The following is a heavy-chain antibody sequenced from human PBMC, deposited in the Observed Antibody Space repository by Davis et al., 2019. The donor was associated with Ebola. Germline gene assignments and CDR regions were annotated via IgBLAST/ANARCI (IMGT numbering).Heavy chain of an antibody. CDR1: GYTFTRYG. CDR3: ARIAAEFDYGMDG. D-gene: IGHD6-13*01. J-gene: IGHJ6*02. V-gene: IGHV1-18*01. Sequence: ASVQVSCMASGYTFTRYGISWVRQAPGQGLEWMGWISAYNGNTNYAQKLQGRVTMTTDISTNTVYMELRGLRSDDTAVYFCARIAAEFDYGMDGWGQGTTVTVSS. CDR2: ISAYNGNT.